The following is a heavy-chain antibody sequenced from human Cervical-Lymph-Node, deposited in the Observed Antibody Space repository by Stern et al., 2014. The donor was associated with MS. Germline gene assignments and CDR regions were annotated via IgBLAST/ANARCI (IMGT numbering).Heavy chain of an antibody. CDR1: GGSISRGDYY. CDR2: IYNNGIT. Sequence: QVQLQESGPGLVKPSQTLSLTCTVSGGSISRGDYYWSWIRQSPGKRLEWIGYIYNNGITYYNQSLKGLVTLSIDTSAHQCSLRLCSLTAADTAVYYCVRDVYQPSLYSYNMDVWGQGTTFTVSS. CDR3: VRDVYQPSLYSYNMDV. J-gene: IGHJ6*02. D-gene: IGHD6-13*01. V-gene: IGHV4-30-4*08.